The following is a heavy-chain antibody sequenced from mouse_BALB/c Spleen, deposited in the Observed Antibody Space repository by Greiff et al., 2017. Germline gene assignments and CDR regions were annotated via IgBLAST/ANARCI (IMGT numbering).Heavy chain of an antibody. Sequence: EVKVVESGGGLVKPGGSLKLSCAASGFAFSSYDMSWVRQTPEKRLEWVAYISSGGGSTYYPDTVKGRFTISRDNAKNTLYLQMSSLKSEDTAMYYCARCLLHYYAMDYWGQGTSVTVSS. CDR2: ISSGGGST. CDR3: ARCLLHYYAMDY. CDR1: GFAFSSYD. V-gene: IGHV5-12-1*01. D-gene: IGHD1-1*01. J-gene: IGHJ4*01.